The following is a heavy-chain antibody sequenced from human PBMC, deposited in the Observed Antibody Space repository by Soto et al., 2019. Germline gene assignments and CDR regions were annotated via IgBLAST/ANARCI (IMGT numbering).Heavy chain of an antibody. D-gene: IGHD3-10*01. J-gene: IGHJ4*02. CDR1: GFTFSDHA. V-gene: IGHV3-23*01. CDR3: ARDMSSYDLPRYLTMLRGVRLDY. CDR2: VSLSSSNI. Sequence: GGSLRLSCAASGFTFSDHAMSWVRQAPGKGLEWVSGVSLSSSNIYYAESVKGRFTISRDNSRNTLYLQMNSLRAEDTALYYCARDMSSYDLPRYLTMLRGVRLDYWGQGILVTVSS.